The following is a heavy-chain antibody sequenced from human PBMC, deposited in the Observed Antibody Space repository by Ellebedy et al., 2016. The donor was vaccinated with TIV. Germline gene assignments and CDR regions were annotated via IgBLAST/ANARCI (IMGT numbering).Heavy chain of an antibody. CDR1: GGSISSYY. D-gene: IGHD6-19*01. CDR3: ARRSYSSGWYSDY. J-gene: IGHJ4*02. Sequence: MPGGSLRLSCTVSGGSISSYYWSWIRQPPGKGLEWIGYIYYSGSTNYNPSLKSRVTISVDTSKNQFSLKLSSVTAADTAVYYCARRSYSSGWYSDYWGQGTLVTVSS. V-gene: IGHV4-59*08. CDR2: IYYSGST.